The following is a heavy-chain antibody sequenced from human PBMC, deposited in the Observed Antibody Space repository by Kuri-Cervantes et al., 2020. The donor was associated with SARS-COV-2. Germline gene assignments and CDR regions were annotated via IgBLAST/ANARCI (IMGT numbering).Heavy chain of an antibody. J-gene: IGHJ3*02. CDR2: IVVGGGNT. CDR1: GFTFTSSA. V-gene: IGHV1-58*02. Sequence: SVKVSCKASGFTFTSSAMQWVRQARGQRLEWIGWIVVGGGNTNYAQKFQERVTITRDMSTSTAYMELSSLRSEDMAVYYCAAALIDAFDIWGQGTMVTVSS. CDR3: AAALIDAFDI.